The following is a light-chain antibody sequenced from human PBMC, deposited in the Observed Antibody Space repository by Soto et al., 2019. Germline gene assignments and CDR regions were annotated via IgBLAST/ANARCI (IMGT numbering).Light chain of an antibody. J-gene: IGKJ2*01. V-gene: IGKV1-39*01. CDR2: AAS. Sequence: DIQMTQFPSSLSASVGDRVTITCRASETISDYLNWYQHKPGTAPKLLIFAASNLQSGVPSRFSGSGSGTEFTLTITSVQPEDVATYFCQQSYTTPYTFGQGTKLEI. CDR3: QQSYTTPYT. CDR1: ETISDY.